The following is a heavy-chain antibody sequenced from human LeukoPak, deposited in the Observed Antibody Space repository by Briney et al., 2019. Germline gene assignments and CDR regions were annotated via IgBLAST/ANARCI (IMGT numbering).Heavy chain of an antibody. Sequence: ASETLSLTCTVSGGSISSHYWSWIRQPPGQGLEWIGYMYYSGSTNYNPSLKSRVTISADTSKNQFSLKLSSVTAADTAVYYCARRLVSHGVYGMDVWGQGTTVTVSS. D-gene: IGHD3-16*01. J-gene: IGHJ6*02. V-gene: IGHV4-59*08. CDR1: GGSISSHY. CDR3: ARRLVSHGVYGMDV. CDR2: MYYSGST.